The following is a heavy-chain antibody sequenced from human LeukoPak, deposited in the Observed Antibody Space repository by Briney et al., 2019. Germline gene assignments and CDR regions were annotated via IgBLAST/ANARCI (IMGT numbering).Heavy chain of an antibody. CDR1: GGTFSSYA. V-gene: IGHV1-69*04. Sequence: GASVKVSCKASGGTFSSYAISWVRQAPGQGLEWMGRIIPILGIANYAQKFQGRVTITADKSTSTAYMELSSLRAEDTAVYYCVYSSSSWAGFDYWGQGTLVTVSS. D-gene: IGHD2-2*01. CDR3: VYSSSSWAGFDY. J-gene: IGHJ4*02. CDR2: IIPILGIA.